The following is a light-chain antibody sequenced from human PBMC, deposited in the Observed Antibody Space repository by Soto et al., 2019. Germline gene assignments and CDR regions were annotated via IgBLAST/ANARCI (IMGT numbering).Light chain of an antibody. J-gene: IGKJ2*01. V-gene: IGKV3-20*01. CDR2: GAS. CDR3: QQYGTSPYA. CDR1: QSVRDNY. Sequence: EIVLTQSPGTLSLSPGEGATLSCRASQSVRDNYLAWYQQKPGQTPRLLIYGASSRATGIPDRFSGSGSGTDFTLTISRLDPEDFAVYYCQQYGTSPYAFGQGKKLEI.